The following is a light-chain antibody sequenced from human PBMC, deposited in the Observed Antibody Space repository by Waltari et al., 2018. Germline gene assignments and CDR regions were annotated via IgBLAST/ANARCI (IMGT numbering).Light chain of an antibody. CDR2: GNT. Sequence: QSVLTQPPSVSGAPGQRVTIPCTGPSFNIGAGYALHRYQQLPGASPKLLIYGNTNRPSGVPDRFSGSKSGTSASLAITGLQAEDEADYYCQSYDNNLRGLVFGGGTKLTVL. V-gene: IGLV1-40*01. J-gene: IGLJ2*01. CDR1: SFNIGAGYA. CDR3: QSYDNNLRGLV.